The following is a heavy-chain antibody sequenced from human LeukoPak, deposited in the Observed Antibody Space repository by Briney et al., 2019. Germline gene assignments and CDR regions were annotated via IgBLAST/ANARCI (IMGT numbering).Heavy chain of an antibody. V-gene: IGHV3-48*03. Sequence: PGGSLRLSCAASGFTFSSYEMNWVRQAPGKGLEWVSYISSSGSTIHYADSVKGRFTISRDNAKNSLYLQMNSLRAEDTAVYYCARDIVATHSDYYYMDVWGKGTTVTVSS. D-gene: IGHD5-12*01. CDR1: GFTFSSYE. CDR3: ARDIVATHSDYYYMDV. J-gene: IGHJ6*03. CDR2: ISSSGSTI.